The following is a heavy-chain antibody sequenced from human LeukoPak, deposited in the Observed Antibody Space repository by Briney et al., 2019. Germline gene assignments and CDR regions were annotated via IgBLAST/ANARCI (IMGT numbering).Heavy chain of an antibody. CDR2: INPRGGST. Sequence: ASVTVSFTSSGYTFTIYYMHWVRQAPGQGLEWMGIINPRGGSTSYAQKFQRRVTMTRDTSTSTVYMELSSLTSEDTAVYYCATDKAAAGTGVTGADYWGQGTLVTVSS. CDR3: ATDKAAAGTGVTGADY. J-gene: IGHJ4*02. V-gene: IGHV1-46*01. CDR1: GYTFTIYY. D-gene: IGHD6-13*01.